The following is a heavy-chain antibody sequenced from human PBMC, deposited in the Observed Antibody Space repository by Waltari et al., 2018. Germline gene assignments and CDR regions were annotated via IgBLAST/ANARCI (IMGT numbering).Heavy chain of an antibody. CDR1: GFTFSSYA. D-gene: IGHD2-21*02. V-gene: IGHV3-30-3*01. CDR3: ASLVFTAGLDY. Sequence: QVQLVESGGGVVQPGRSLRLSCAASGFTFSSYAMHWVRQAPGKGLEWVAVISYDGSNKYYADSVKGRFTISRDNSKNTLYLQMNSLRAEDTAVYYCASLVFTAGLDYWGQGTLVTVSS. J-gene: IGHJ4*02. CDR2: ISYDGSNK.